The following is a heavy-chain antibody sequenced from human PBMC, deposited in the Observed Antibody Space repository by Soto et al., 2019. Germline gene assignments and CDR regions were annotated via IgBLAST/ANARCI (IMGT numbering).Heavy chain of an antibody. Sequence: SETLSLTCTVSGGSISSSSYYWGWIRQPPGQGLEWSGSIYYSGSTYYNPSLKSRVTISVDTSKNQFSLKPSSVTAADTAVYYCARQALITIFGVVIRNWFDPWGQGTLVTVSS. CDR1: GGSISSSSYY. CDR2: IYYSGST. CDR3: ARQALITIFGVVIRNWFDP. D-gene: IGHD3-3*01. V-gene: IGHV4-39*01. J-gene: IGHJ5*02.